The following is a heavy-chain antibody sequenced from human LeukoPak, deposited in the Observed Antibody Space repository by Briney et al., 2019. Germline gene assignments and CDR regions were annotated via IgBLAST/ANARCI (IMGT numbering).Heavy chain of an antibody. D-gene: IGHD3-3*01. J-gene: IGHJ4*02. V-gene: IGHV3-23*01. CDR3: AKVGVTRATFDY. CDR2: ISGSGGST. Sequence: WGPLTLSCAASGFTFSSYAMSWVRQAPGKGLEWVSAISGSGGSTYYADSVKGRFTISRDNSKNTLYLQMNSLRAEDTAVYYCAKVGVTRATFDYWGQGTLGTVSS. CDR1: GFTFSSYA.